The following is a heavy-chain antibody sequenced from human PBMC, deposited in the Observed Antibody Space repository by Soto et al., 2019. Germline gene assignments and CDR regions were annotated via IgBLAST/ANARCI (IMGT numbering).Heavy chain of an antibody. D-gene: IGHD3-22*01. CDR1: GFTFSSNY. CDR3: ARDEYYYDSSGLLAYGMDV. J-gene: IGHJ6*02. Sequence: GGSLRLSCAASGFTFSSNYMSWVRQAPGKGLEWVSVIYSGGSTYYADSVKGGFTISRDNSKNTLYIQMNSLRAEDTAVYYCARDEYYYDSSGLLAYGMDVWGQGTTVTVSS. V-gene: IGHV3-53*01. CDR2: IYSGGST.